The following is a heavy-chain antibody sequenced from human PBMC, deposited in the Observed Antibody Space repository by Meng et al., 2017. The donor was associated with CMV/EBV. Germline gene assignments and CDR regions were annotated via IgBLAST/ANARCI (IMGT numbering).Heavy chain of an antibody. D-gene: IGHD4-17*01. CDR1: GGTFSSYT. CDR2: IIPILGIA. J-gene: IGHJ5*02. Sequence: CKTSGGTFSSYTISWVRQAPGQGLEWMGRIIPILGIANYAQKFQGRVTITADKSTSTAYMELSSLRSEDTAVYYCARDRLRQGFDPWGQGTLVTVSS. V-gene: IGHV1-69*04. CDR3: ARDRLRQGFDP.